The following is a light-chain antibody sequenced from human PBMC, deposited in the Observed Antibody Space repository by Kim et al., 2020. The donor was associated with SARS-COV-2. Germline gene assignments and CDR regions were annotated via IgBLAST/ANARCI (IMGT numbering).Light chain of an antibody. CDR1: QRVSSN. CDR2: GVS. CDR3: QQYDDWPIT. Sequence: VSPGERATVSCRASQRVSSNVAWFQQKRGQAPRLLIYGVSTRATGIPARFSGSGSGTEFTLTISSLQSEDFAVYYCQQYDDWPITFGQGTRLEIK. J-gene: IGKJ5*01. V-gene: IGKV3-15*01.